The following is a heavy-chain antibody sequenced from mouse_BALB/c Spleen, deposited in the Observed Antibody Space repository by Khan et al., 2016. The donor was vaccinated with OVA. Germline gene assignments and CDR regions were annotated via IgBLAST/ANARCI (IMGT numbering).Heavy chain of an antibody. D-gene: IGHD2-13*01. J-gene: IGHJ2*01. CDR3: ARTGDDYADY. CDR2: ISSDSNTI. Sequence: EVELVESGGGLVQTGGSRKLSCAASGFTFSGFGMHWVRQAPEKGLEWVAYISSDSNTIYYADTVKGRFTISRDNPKNTLFLQMTSLRSEDTAMYYCARTGDDYADYWGQGTTLTVSS. CDR1: GFTFSGFG. V-gene: IGHV5-17*02.